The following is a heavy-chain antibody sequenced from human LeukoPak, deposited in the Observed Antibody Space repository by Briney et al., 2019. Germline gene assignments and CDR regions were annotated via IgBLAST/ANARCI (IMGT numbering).Heavy chain of an antibody. CDR3: AREDCSGGSCYFDY. Sequence: ASVKVSCKASGYTFTSYDINWVRQATGQGLEWMGWMNPNSGNTGYAQKFQGRVTMTRNTSISTAYMELSSLRSEDTAVYYCAREDCSGGSCYFDYWGQGTLVTVSS. V-gene: IGHV1-8*01. CDR1: GYTFTSYD. J-gene: IGHJ4*02. D-gene: IGHD2-15*01. CDR2: MNPNSGNT.